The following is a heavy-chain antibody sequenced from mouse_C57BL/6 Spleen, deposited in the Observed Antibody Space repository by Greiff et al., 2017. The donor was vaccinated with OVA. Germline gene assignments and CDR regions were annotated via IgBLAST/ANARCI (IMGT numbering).Heavy chain of an antibody. CDR1: GFTFSSYA. Sequence: EVKVVESGEGLVKPGGSLKLSCAASGFTFSSYAMSWVRQTPEKRLEWVAYISSGGDYIYYADTVKGRFTISRDNARNTLYLQMSSLKSEDTAMYYCTRASYYYDSSPAWFAYWGQGTLVTVSA. J-gene: IGHJ3*01. CDR2: ISSGGDYI. CDR3: TRASYYYDSSPAWFAY. V-gene: IGHV5-9-1*02. D-gene: IGHD1-1*01.